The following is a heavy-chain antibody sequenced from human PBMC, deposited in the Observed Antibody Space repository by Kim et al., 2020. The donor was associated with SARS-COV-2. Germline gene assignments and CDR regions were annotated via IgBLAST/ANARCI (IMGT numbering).Heavy chain of an antibody. V-gene: IGHV5-51*01. Sequence: GESLKISCNGSGYTFRAYWIGWVRQMPGKGLEWMGIIYPGDSVTRYSPSFQGQVTISADKSISTAYLQWSNLKASDTAMYYCVRQDGAGLYYFDYWGQGTLVTVSS. J-gene: IGHJ4*02. CDR2: IYPGDSVT. D-gene: IGHD3-10*01. CDR1: GYTFRAYW. CDR3: VRQDGAGLYYFDY.